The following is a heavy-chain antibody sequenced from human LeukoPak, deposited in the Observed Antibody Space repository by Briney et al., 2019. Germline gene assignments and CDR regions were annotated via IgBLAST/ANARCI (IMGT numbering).Heavy chain of an antibody. CDR1: GVSISTYY. CDR2: IYYSGTT. D-gene: IGHD2-21*01. Sequence: SETLSLTCTVSGVSISTYYWPWLRQPPGKGLGGVGYIYYSGTTNYNPSLKSRVTMSVDTSKNQFSLELSSVTAADTAVYYCARVGVGVGNAMDVWGKGTTVTVSS. J-gene: IGHJ6*04. CDR3: ARVGVGVGNAMDV. V-gene: IGHV4-59*01.